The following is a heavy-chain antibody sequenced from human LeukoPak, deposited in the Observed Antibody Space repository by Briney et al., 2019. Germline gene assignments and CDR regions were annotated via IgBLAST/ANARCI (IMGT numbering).Heavy chain of an antibody. Sequence: GGSLRLSCAASGFTFSSYGMSWVRQAPGKGLEWVSAISGSGGSTYYADSVKGRFTISRDNSKNTLYLQMNSLRAEDTAVYYCAKGGSGSYLYGDYWGQGTLVTVSS. CDR2: ISGSGGST. CDR3: AKGGSGSYLYGDY. D-gene: IGHD1-26*01. CDR1: GFTFSSYG. J-gene: IGHJ4*02. V-gene: IGHV3-23*01.